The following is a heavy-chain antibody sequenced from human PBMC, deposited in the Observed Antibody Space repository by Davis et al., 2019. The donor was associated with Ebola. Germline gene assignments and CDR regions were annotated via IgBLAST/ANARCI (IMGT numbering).Heavy chain of an antibody. CDR1: GGPFRGFY. V-gene: IGHV4-34*01. Sequence: MPSETLSLTCAVSGGPFRGFYWSWIRQPPGKGLEWLGEVSHSGYSNYNPSLKSRVTMSVDMSKNQFSLTLTSVSAADTAVYYCARTTLTSISDAGLGYNFFAPWGQGTLVTVSS. CDR2: VSHSGYS. CDR3: ARTTLTSISDAGLGYNFFAP. J-gene: IGHJ5*02. D-gene: IGHD2-21*02.